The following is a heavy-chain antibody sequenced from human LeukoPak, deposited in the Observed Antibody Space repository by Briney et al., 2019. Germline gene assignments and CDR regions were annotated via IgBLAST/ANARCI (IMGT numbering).Heavy chain of an antibody. CDR1: GFTLSSYW. D-gene: IGHD1-26*01. J-gene: IGHJ4*02. Sequence: GGSLRLSCAASGFTLSSYWMSWVRQAPGKGLEWVANIDQDGSSKYYVDSVKGRFSISRDDAKNSLYLHMNSLRAEDTAVYYCARDLFSGSYYEDFWGQGTLVTVSS. CDR3: ARDLFSGSYYEDF. V-gene: IGHV3-7*01. CDR2: IDQDGSSK.